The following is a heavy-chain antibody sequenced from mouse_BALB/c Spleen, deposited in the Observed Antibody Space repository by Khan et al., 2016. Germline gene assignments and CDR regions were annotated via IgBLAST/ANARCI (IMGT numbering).Heavy chain of an antibody. J-gene: IGHJ3*01. CDR3: ARSGTYYGNLAWFAY. D-gene: IGHD2-10*01. CDR2: INTYTGEP. Sequence: QIQLVQSGPELKKPGETVKISCKASGYTFTNYGMNWVKQAPGKGLKWMGWINTYTGEPTYADDFKGRFAFSLDTSASTAYLQINNLKNEDMATXFCARSGTYYGNLAWFAYWGQGTLVLSLQ. CDR1: GYTFTNYG. V-gene: IGHV9-1*02.